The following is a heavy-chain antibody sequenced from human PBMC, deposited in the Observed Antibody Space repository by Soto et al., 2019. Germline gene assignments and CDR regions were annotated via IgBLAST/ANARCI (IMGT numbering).Heavy chain of an antibody. Sequence: EVQLLESGGGLVQPGGSLRLSCAASGFTFSSYAMSWVRQAPGKGLEWVSGISGSGGSTDSVDSVKGRFTISRDNSKNTVYLQMNTLRAEDTAVYYCAKAVSGYYWQFDYWGQGTLVTVSS. V-gene: IGHV3-23*01. J-gene: IGHJ4*02. CDR2: ISGSGGST. CDR3: AKAVSGYYWQFDY. CDR1: GFTFSSYA. D-gene: IGHD3-22*01.